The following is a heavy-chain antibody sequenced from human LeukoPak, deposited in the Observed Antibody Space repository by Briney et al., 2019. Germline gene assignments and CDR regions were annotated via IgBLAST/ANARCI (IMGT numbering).Heavy chain of an antibody. J-gene: IGHJ4*02. D-gene: IGHD3-9*01. CDR3: ASSYDILTGYAG. V-gene: IGHV1-8*01. CDR2: MNPNSGNT. CDR1: GYTFTSYD. Sequence: PGASVKVSCKASGYTFTSYDINWVRQATGQGLEWMGWMNPNSGNTGYAQKVQGRVTMTRNTSISTAYMELSSLRAEDTAVYYCASSYDILTGYAGWGQGTLVTVPS.